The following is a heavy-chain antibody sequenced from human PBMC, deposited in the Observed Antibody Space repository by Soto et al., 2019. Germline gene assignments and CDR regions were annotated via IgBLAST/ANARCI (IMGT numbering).Heavy chain of an antibody. V-gene: IGHV1-18*01. J-gene: IGHJ6*02. Sequence: ASVKVSCKASGYRFNTYGISWVRQAPGQGLEWMGRISAYNVDTNYAQKFEDRLTMTTDTSTNTAYMELKSLRSDDTAVYFCARGHGEIIGAMDVWGQGTSVTVYS. CDR3: ARGHGEIIGAMDV. CDR2: ISAYNVDT. CDR1: GYRFNTYG. D-gene: IGHD3-3*01.